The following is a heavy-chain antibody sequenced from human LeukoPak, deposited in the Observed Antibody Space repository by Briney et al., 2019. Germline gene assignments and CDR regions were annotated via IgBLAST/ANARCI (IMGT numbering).Heavy chain of an antibody. CDR1: GYTFTGYY. V-gene: IGHV1-2*02. CDR2: INPNSGGT. J-gene: IGHJ4*02. Sequence: ASVKVSCKASGYTFTGYYMHWVRQAPGQGLEWMGWINPNSGGTNYAQKFQGRVTMTRDTSISTAYMELSRLRSDDTAVYYCAGGLYYDILTGYYKEGEFDYWGQGTLVTVSS. D-gene: IGHD3-9*01. CDR3: AGGLYYDILTGYYKEGEFDY.